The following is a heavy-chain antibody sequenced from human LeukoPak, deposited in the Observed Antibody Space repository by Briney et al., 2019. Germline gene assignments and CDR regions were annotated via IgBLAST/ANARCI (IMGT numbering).Heavy chain of an antibody. Sequence: PGGSLRLSCAASGFTFSSYSMNWVRQAPGKGLEWVSSISSSSSYIYYADSVKGRFTISRDNAKNSLYLQMNSLRAEDTAVYYCARDPPTYYYDSSGCYFDYWGQGTLVTVSS. CDR1: GFTFSSYS. D-gene: IGHD3-22*01. V-gene: IGHV3-21*01. CDR3: ARDPPTYYYDSSGCYFDY. CDR2: ISSSSSYI. J-gene: IGHJ4*02.